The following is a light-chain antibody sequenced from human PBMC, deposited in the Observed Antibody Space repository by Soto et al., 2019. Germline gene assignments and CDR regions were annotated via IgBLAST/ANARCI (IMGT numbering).Light chain of an antibody. CDR2: AAS. J-gene: IGKJ1*01. CDR3: QQYGSSGT. CDR1: QSISSY. Sequence: DIQMTQSPSSLPASVGDRVTITCRASQSISSYLNWYQQKPGKAPKLLIYAASTLQSGVPSRFSGSESGTDFTLTISRLEPEDFAVYYCQQYGSSGTFGQGTKVDIK. V-gene: IGKV1-39*01.